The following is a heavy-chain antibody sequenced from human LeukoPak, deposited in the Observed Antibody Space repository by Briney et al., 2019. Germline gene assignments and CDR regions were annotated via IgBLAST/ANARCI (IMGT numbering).Heavy chain of an antibody. Sequence: GEPLKISCKGPGYSFTSYWIGWVRKMPGKGLEWMGIIYPGDSDTTTSPSFQAQVTISADKSISNAYLQWSSLKASDTAMYYCARLRYYDSSGYNNWFDPWGQGTLVTVSS. CDR1: GYSFTSYW. J-gene: IGHJ5*02. D-gene: IGHD3-22*01. CDR3: ARLRYYDSSGYNNWFDP. V-gene: IGHV5-51*01. CDR2: IYPGDSDT.